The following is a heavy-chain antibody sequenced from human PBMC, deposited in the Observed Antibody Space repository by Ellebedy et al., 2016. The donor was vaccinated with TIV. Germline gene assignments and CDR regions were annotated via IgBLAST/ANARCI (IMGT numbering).Heavy chain of an antibody. D-gene: IGHD4-11*01. J-gene: IGHJ5*02. V-gene: IGHV3-74*01. CDR1: GFTFGRYW. Sequence: GESLKISXVASGFTFGRYWMHWVRQAPGNKLVWVSRIKSDGSSTTYADSAKGRFTTSRDNARNTLYLQMNSLRGEDTAVYFCARDRGDYSISGPWGQGTLVTVSS. CDR3: ARDRGDYSISGP. CDR2: IKSDGSST.